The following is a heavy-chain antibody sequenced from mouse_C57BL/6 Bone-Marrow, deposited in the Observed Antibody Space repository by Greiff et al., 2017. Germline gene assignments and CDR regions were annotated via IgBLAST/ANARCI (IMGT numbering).Heavy chain of an antibody. CDR2: IHPNSGST. J-gene: IGHJ4*01. V-gene: IGHV1-64*01. CDR1: GYTFTSYW. Sequence: QVQLQQPGAELVKPGASVKLSCKASGYTFTSYWMHWVKQRPGQGLEWIGMIHPNSGSTNYNEKFKSKATLTVDKSSSTAYMQLSSLTSEDSAVYYCARWRALRRGPPYAMDYWGQGTSVTVSS. D-gene: IGHD2-12*01. CDR3: ARWRALRRGPPYAMDY.